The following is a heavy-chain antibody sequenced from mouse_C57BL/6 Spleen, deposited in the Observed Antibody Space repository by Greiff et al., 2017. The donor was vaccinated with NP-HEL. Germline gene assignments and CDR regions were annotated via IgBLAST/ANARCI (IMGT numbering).Heavy chain of an antibody. J-gene: IGHJ2*01. D-gene: IGHD2-1*01. CDR1: GFTFSSYG. CDR2: ISSGGSYT. Sequence: EVQLVESGGDLVKPGGSLKLSCAASGFTFSSYGMSWVRQTPDKRLEWVATISSGGSYTYYPDSVKGRFTISRDNAKNTLFLQMSSLKSEDTAMYCCARSGNYYFDYWGQGTTRTVSS. V-gene: IGHV5-6*01. CDR3: ARSGNYYFDY.